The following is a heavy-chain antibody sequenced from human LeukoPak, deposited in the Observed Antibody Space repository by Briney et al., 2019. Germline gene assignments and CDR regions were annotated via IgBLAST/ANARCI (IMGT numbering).Heavy chain of an antibody. Sequence: GGSLRLSCAASGIYWMHWVRQVPGKGLVWVSHINSDGSWTSYADSVKGRFTISKDNAKNTVYLQMNSLRAEDTAVYYCVSFYETYWGRGTLVTVSS. V-gene: IGHV3-74*01. CDR3: VSFYETY. CDR1: GIYW. D-gene: IGHD2/OR15-2a*01. J-gene: IGHJ4*02. CDR2: INSDGSWT.